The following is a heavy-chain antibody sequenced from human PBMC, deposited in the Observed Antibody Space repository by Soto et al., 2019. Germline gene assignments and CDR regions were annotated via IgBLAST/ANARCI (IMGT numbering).Heavy chain of an antibody. CDR3: ARECGRPHYYYYYGMDV. CDR1: GGTFSSYT. J-gene: IGHJ6*02. D-gene: IGHD2-21*01. Sequence: QVQLVQSGAEVKKPGSSVKVSCKASGGTFSSYTISWVRQAPGQGLEWMGRIIPILGIANYAQKFQGRVTITADKSTSTAYMELSSLRSEDTAVYYCARECGRPHYYYYYGMDVWGQGTTVTISS. V-gene: IGHV1-69*08. CDR2: IIPILGIA.